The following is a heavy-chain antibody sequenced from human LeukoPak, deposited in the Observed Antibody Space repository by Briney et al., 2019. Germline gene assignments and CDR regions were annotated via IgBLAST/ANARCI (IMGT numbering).Heavy chain of an antibody. CDR1: GFTFSSYA. Sequence: GGSLRLSCAASGFTFSSYAMSWVRQAPGKGLEWVSAISGSGGSTYYADSVKGRFTISRDNSKNTLYLQMNSLRAEDTAVYYCAKGAADHYDSSGYYYFDYWGQGTLVTVSS. CDR2: ISGSGGST. D-gene: IGHD3-22*01. V-gene: IGHV3-23*01. CDR3: AKGAADHYDSSGYYYFDY. J-gene: IGHJ4*02.